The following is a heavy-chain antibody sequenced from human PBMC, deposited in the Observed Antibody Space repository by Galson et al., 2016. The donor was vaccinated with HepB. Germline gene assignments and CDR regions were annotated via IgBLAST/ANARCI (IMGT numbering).Heavy chain of an antibody. V-gene: IGHV6-1*01. Sequence: CAISGDSVSSDNGAWNWIRQSPSSGLEWLGRTYYRSKWYNDSGVSVKSRITINPDTSKNQVSLRLNSVTPEDTAVYYCARGWAGSGWSVWGKGTTVTVSS. D-gene: IGHD6-19*01. CDR3: ARGWAGSGWSV. CDR1: GDSVSSDNGA. CDR2: TYYRSKWYN. J-gene: IGHJ6*04.